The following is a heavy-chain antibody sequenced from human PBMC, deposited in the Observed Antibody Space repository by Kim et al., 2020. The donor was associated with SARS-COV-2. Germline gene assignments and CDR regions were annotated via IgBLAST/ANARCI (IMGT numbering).Heavy chain of an antibody. CDR3: AKPRLGELSLYDY. J-gene: IGHJ4*02. CDR2: ISYDGSNK. D-gene: IGHD3-16*02. V-gene: IGHV3-30*18. CDR1: GFTFSSYG. Sequence: GGSLRLSCAASGFTFSSYGMHWVRQAPGKGLEWVAVISYDGSNKYYADSVKGRFTISRDNSKNTLYLQMNSLRAEDTAVYYCAKPRLGELSLYDYWGQGTLVTVSS.